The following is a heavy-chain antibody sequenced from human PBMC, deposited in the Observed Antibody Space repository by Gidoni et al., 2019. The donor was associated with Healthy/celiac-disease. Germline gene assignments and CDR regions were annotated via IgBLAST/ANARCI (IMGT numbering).Heavy chain of an antibody. CDR2: ISGSGGST. CDR3: AKDPIAAAGTFDY. V-gene: IGHV3-23*01. D-gene: IGHD6-13*01. Sequence: EVQLLESGGGLVQPGGSLRRSCAASGFTFSSYAMSWVRQAPGKGLEWVSAISGSGGSTYYADSVKGRFTISRDNSKNTLYLQMNSLSAEDTAVYYCAKDPIAAAGTFDYWGQGTLVTVSS. J-gene: IGHJ4*02. CDR1: GFTFSSYA.